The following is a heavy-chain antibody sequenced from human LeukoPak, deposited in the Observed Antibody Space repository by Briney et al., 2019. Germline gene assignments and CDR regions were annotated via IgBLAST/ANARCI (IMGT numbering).Heavy chain of an antibody. D-gene: IGHD3-10*01. CDR1: GFTFDDYA. V-gene: IGHV3-9*01. J-gene: IGHJ4*02. Sequence: GRSLRLSCAASGFTFDDYAMHWVRQAPGKGLEWVSGISWNSGKSGYADSVKGRFTISRDSAKNSLYLQMNSLRVEDTAVYYCARDLGTPTRGDFDYWGQGTLVTVSS. CDR2: ISWNSGKS. CDR3: ARDLGTPTRGDFDY.